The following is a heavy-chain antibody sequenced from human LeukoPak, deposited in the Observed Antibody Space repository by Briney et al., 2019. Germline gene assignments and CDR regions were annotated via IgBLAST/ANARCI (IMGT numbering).Heavy chain of an antibody. CDR1: GDSVSSNSAA. V-gene: IGHV6-1*01. CDR3: ASLTYSSSWYEMYY. D-gene: IGHD6-13*01. J-gene: IGHJ4*02. CDR2: TYYRSKWYN. Sequence: SQTLSLTCAISGDSVSSNSAAWNWIRQSPSRGLEWLGRTYYRSKWYNDYAVSVKSRITINPDTSKNQFSLKLSSVTAADTAVYYCASLTYSSSWYEMYYWGQGTLVTVSS.